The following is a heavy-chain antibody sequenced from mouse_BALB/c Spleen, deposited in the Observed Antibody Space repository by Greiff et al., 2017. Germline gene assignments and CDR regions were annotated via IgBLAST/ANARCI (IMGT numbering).Heavy chain of an antibody. CDR2: INPSTGYT. J-gene: IGHJ1*01. CDR3: VRGCVRRDWYFDV. Sequence: VQLQQSGAELAKPGASVKMSCKASGYTFTSYWMHWVKQRPGQGLEWIGYINPSTGYTEYNQKFKDKATLTADKSSSTAYMQLSSLTSEDSAVDYGVRGCVRRDWYFDVWGAGTTVTVSS. D-gene: IGHD2-14*01. V-gene: IGHV1-7*01. CDR1: GYTFTSYW.